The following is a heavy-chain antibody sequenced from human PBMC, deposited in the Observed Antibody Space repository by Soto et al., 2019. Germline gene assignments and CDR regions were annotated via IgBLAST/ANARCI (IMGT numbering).Heavy chain of an antibody. J-gene: IGHJ4*02. V-gene: IGHV5-10-1*01. CDR2: IDPSDSYI. Sequence: LKISCKTSGYTFSGHWISWVRQVPGKGLQWMGNIDPSDSYINYNPAFRGHVTFSVDKSNSTAYLHWRSLGPSDTAIYYCARHGAAIWLGYWGQGTLVTVSS. CDR1: GYTFSGHW. CDR3: ARHGAAIWLGY. D-gene: IGHD6-19*01.